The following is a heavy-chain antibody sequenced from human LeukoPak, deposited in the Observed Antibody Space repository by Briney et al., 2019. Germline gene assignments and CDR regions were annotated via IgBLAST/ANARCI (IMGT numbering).Heavy chain of an antibody. CDR1: GFTFSSYW. CDR2: ISSSSSTI. CDR3: AKGDLAAAGRDDAFDI. V-gene: IGHV3-48*01. Sequence: GGSLRLSCAASGFTFSSYWMNWVRQAPGKGLEWVSYISSSSSTIYYADSVKGRFTISRDNSKNTLYLQMNSLRPEDTAIYYCAKGDLAAAGRDDAFDIWGQGTMVTVSS. D-gene: IGHD6-13*01. J-gene: IGHJ3*02.